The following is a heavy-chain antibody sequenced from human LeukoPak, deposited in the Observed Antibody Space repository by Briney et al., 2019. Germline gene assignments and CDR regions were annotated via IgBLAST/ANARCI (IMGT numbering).Heavy chain of an antibody. CDR1: GGSFSGYY. Sequence: SETLSLTCAVYGGSFSGYYWSWIRQPPGKGLEWIGEINHSGSTNYNPSLKSRVTISVDTSKNQFSLKLSSVTAADTAVYYCARFSGSYAPNHFDSWGQGTLVTVSS. CDR2: INHSGST. D-gene: IGHD1-26*01. J-gene: IGHJ4*02. CDR3: ARFSGSYAPNHFDS. V-gene: IGHV4-34*01.